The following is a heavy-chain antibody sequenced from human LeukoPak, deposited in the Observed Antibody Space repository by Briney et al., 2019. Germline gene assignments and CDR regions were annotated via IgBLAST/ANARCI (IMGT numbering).Heavy chain of an antibody. CDR3: AKEGYYESSGYYPFHY. V-gene: IGHV3-30*04. CDR2: ISYDGSNK. D-gene: IGHD3-22*01. Sequence: GGSLRLSCAASGFTFSSYAMHWVRQAPGKGLEWVAVISYDGSNKYYADSVKGRFTISRDNSKNTLYLQMNNLRAEDTAVYYCAKEGYYESSGYYPFHYWGQGTLVTVSS. J-gene: IGHJ4*02. CDR1: GFTFSSYA.